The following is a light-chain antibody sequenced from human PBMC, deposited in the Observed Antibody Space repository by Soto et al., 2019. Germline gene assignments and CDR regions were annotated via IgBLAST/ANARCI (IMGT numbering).Light chain of an antibody. J-gene: IGLJ2*01. Sequence: QSALTQPPSASGSPGQSVTISCTGTSSDVGGYNYVSWYQQHPGKAPKLMIYEVSKRPSGVPDRFSGSKSGNTASLTVSGRQAEDEAAYYCSSYAGSANLVFGGGTKVTVL. CDR3: SSYAGSANLV. V-gene: IGLV2-8*01. CDR2: EVS. CDR1: SSDVGGYNY.